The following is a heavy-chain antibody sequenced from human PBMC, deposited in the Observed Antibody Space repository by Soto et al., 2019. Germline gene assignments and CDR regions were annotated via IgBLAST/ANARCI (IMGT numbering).Heavy chain of an antibody. Sequence: EGSLRLSCAASGFTFSSYAMHWVRQAPGKGLEWVAVISYDGSNKYYADSVKGRFTISRDNSKNTLYLQMNSLRAEDTAVYYCARSLYSPYYFDYWGQGTLVTVSS. V-gene: IGHV3-30-3*01. D-gene: IGHD6-13*01. CDR1: GFTFSSYA. CDR3: ARSLYSPYYFDY. J-gene: IGHJ4*02. CDR2: ISYDGSNK.